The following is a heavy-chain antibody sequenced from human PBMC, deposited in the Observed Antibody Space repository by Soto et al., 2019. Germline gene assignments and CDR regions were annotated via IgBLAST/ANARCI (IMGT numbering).Heavy chain of an antibody. CDR2: ISTFNSHT. CDR1: GYTFTSYG. Sequence: QVQLLQSGAEVKKPGASVKVSCKASGYTFTSYGISWVRQAPGQGLEWMGWISTFNSHTDYAQKVQGRVAMTADRSTGTAYMELRSLRSDDTAVYYCARGPLDYPIPDFDYWGQGTLFTVSS. V-gene: IGHV1-18*01. D-gene: IGHD2-8*01. CDR3: ARGPLDYPIPDFDY. J-gene: IGHJ4*02.